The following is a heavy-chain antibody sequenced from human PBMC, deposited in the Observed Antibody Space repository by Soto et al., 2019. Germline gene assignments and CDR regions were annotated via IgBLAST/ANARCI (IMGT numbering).Heavy chain of an antibody. D-gene: IGHD2-2*01. J-gene: IGHJ4*02. CDR1: GFTFSSYW. V-gene: IGHV3-7*01. CDR3: ARDRYCSSTSCYSVAGLNRRIVVVTAIQGRYDY. Sequence: PGGSLRLSCAASGFTFSSYWMSWVRQAPGKGLEWVANIKQDGSEKYYVDSVKGRFTISGDNAKNSLYLQMNSLRAEDTAVYYCARDRYCSSTSCYSVAGLNRRIVVVTAIQGRYDYWGQGTLVTVSS. CDR2: IKQDGSEK.